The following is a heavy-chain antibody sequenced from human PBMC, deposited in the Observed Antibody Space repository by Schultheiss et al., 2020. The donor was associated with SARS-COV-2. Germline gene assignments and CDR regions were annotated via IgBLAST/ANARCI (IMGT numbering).Heavy chain of an antibody. V-gene: IGHV3-23*01. CDR1: GFTFSSYG. CDR2: ISGSGRST. J-gene: IGHJ3*02. CDR3: ANHVVPAASRAPRRAFDI. Sequence: GGSLRLSCAASGFTFSSYGMSWVRQAPGKGLEWVSAISGSGRSTYYADSTKGRFTISRDNSKNSLYLQMNSLRAEDTAVYYCANHVVPAASRAPRRAFDIWGQGTMVTVSS. D-gene: IGHD2-2*01.